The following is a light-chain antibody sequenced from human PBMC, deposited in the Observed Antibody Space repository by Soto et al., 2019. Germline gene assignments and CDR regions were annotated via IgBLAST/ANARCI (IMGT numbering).Light chain of an antibody. Sequence: DIQMTQSPSTLSASVGDRVTITCRASQSISSWLAWYQQKPGKAPKLLIYKASSLESGVPSRFSGSGYGTEFILTISSLQPDDFATYYCQQYNSYSRTFGQGTKVELK. J-gene: IGKJ1*01. CDR1: QSISSW. V-gene: IGKV1-5*03. CDR2: KAS. CDR3: QQYNSYSRT.